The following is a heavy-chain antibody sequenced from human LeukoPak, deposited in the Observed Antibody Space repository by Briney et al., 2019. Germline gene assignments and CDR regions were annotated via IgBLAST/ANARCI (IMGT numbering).Heavy chain of an antibody. Sequence: GGSLRLSCSASGFTFSSYTMHWVRQAPGKGLEWVAAISYDGSNKYYADSVKGRFTISRDNSKNTLYLQMNSLRAEDTAVYYCARAIGGSYDYWGQGTLVTVSS. D-gene: IGHD4-23*01. J-gene: IGHJ4*02. CDR1: GFTFSSYT. CDR3: ARAIGGSYDY. V-gene: IGHV3-30-3*01. CDR2: ISYDGSNK.